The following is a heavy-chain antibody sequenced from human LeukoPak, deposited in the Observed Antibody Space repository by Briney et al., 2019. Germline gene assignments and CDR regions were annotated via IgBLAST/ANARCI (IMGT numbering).Heavy chain of an antibody. Sequence: GASVKVSCKASGYTFTSYDINWVRQASGQGLEWMGWMSPKSGKTGYAQKFQGRVTITRDTSISAAYMELSSLTSEDTAVYYCARTPPRGLIDYWGQGTLVTVSS. J-gene: IGHJ4*02. CDR2: MSPKSGKT. D-gene: IGHD3-16*01. CDR1: GYTFTSYD. V-gene: IGHV1-8*02. CDR3: ARTPPRGLIDY.